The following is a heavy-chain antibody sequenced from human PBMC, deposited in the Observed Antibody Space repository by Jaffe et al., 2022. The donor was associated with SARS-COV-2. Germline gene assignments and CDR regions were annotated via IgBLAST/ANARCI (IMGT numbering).Heavy chain of an antibody. CDR2: IYTSGST. CDR1: GGSISSGSYY. D-gene: IGHD6-13*01. V-gene: IGHV4-61*02. J-gene: IGHJ4*02. Sequence: QVQLQESGPGLVKPSQTLSLTCTVSGGSISSGSYYWSWIRQPAGKGLEWIGRIYTSGSTNYNPSLKSRVTISVDTSKNQFSLKLSSVTAADTAVYYCARVLAGTVFYSDYWGQGTLVTVSS. CDR3: ARVLAGTVFYSDY.